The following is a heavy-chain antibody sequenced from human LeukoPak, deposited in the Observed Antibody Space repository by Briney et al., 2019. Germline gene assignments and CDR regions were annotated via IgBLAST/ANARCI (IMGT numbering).Heavy chain of an antibody. V-gene: IGHV1-46*01. CDR2: INPSGGST. CDR3: ARGQQLVPFDP. D-gene: IGHD6-13*01. J-gene: IGHJ5*02. Sequence: ASVKVSCKASGYTFTSYYMHWVRQAPGQGLEWMGIINPSGGSTSYAQKFQGRVTMTRDMSTSTVYMELSSLRSDDTAVYYCARGQQLVPFDPWGQGTLVTVSS. CDR1: GYTFTSYY.